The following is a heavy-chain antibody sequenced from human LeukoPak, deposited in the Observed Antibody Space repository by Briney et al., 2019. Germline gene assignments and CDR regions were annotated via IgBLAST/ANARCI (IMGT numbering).Heavy chain of an antibody. V-gene: IGHV3-23*01. CDR1: GFTFSSYA. CDR2: ISGSGGGT. D-gene: IGHD5-12*01. Sequence: GGSLRLSCAASGFTFSSYAMSWVRQAPGKGLEWVSAISGSGGGTYYADSVKGRFTLSRDNSKKTLYLQMSSLRAEDTAIYYCARDVGYSGYDPLDYWGQGTLVTVSS. J-gene: IGHJ4*02. CDR3: ARDVGYSGYDPLDY.